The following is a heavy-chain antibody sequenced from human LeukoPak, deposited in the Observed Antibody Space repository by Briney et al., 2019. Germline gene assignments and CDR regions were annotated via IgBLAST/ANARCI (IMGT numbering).Heavy chain of an antibody. CDR3: ARGHYYDSSGYPPPFDP. D-gene: IGHD3-22*01. CDR2: IYTSGST. CDR1: GGSFSSYY. V-gene: IGHV4-59*10. Sequence: TSETLSLTCAVYGGSFSSYYWSWIRQPAGKGLEWTGRIYTSGSTNYNPSLRSRVTMSVDTSKNQFSLKLSSVTAADTAVYYCARGHYYDSSGYPPPFDPWGQGTLVTVSS. J-gene: IGHJ5*02.